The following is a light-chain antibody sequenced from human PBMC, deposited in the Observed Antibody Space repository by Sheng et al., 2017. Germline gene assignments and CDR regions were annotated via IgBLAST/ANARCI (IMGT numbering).Light chain of an antibody. J-gene: IGKJ4*01. V-gene: IGKV3-20*01. CDR2: SAS. Sequence: EIVLTQSPGTLSLSPGERATLTCRASQSVTNDYLAWYQQKPGQAPRLLVYSASNRATGIPDRFSGSGSGTDFTLTITILEPEDFAVYYCQQYVTPALTFGGGTKVVI. CDR1: QSVTNDY. CDR3: QQYVTPALT.